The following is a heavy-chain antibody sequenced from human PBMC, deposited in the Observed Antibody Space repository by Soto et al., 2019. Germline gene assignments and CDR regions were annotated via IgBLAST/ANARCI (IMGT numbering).Heavy chain of an antibody. J-gene: IGHJ6*02. Sequence: QVQLVQSGAEVKKPGSSVKVSCTASGGTFSSYTISWVRQAPGQGLEWMGRIIPILGIPNYAQTFQGRVTITADKSTSTAYMELSSLRSEDTAVYYCARFFGSYGMDVWGQGTTVTVSS. D-gene: IGHD3-10*01. CDR1: GGTFSSYT. V-gene: IGHV1-69*02. CDR3: ARFFGSYGMDV. CDR2: IIPILGIP.